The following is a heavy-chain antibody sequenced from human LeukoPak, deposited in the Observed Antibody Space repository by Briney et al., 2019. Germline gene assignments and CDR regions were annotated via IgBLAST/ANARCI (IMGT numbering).Heavy chain of an antibody. CDR3: ARGRSYGFDFDS. D-gene: IGHD5-18*01. CDR1: GVSINTCCYY. Sequence: SETLSLTCDVSGVSINTCCYYWTWIRQPPGKGLEWIGYKYYSGSTRYNSSLRSRLTISLDTSKNQFSLRLTSVTASDTAVDYCARGRSYGFDFDSWGPGTLVIVSS. V-gene: IGHV4-61*01. J-gene: IGHJ4*02. CDR2: KYYSGST.